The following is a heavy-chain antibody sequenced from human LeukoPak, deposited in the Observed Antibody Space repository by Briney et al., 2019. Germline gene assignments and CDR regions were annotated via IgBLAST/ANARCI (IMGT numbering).Heavy chain of an antibody. V-gene: IGHV1-2*02. CDR2: INPNSGGT. CDR3: ARDFNAKGERGYFY. J-gene: IGHJ4*02. Sequence: GASVKVSCKASRYTFTGYYMHWVRQAPGQGLEWMGWINPNSGGTNYAQKFQGRVTMTRDTSISTAYMELNRLRSDDTAVYYCARDFNAKGERGYFYWGQGTLVTVSS. CDR1: RYTFTGYY. D-gene: IGHD2-15*01.